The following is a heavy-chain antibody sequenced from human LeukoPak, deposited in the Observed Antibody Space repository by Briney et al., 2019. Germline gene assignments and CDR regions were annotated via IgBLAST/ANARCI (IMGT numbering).Heavy chain of an antibody. J-gene: IGHJ6*03. D-gene: IGHD2-2*01. V-gene: IGHV1-18*01. CDR3: AAHPHCSSTSCYPYYYYYYMDV. Sequence: GASVKVSCKASGYTFTSYGISWVRQAPGQGLEWMGWISAYNSNTNYAQKLQGRVTMTTDTSTSTAYMELRSLRSDDTAVYYCAAHPHCSSTSCYPYYYYYYMDVWGKGTTVTVSS. CDR1: GYTFTSYG. CDR2: ISAYNSNT.